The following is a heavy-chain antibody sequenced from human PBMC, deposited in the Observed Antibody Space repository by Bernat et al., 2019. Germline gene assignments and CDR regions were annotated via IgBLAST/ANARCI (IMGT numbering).Heavy chain of an antibody. CDR1: GFTFSSYW. V-gene: IGHV3-7*03. J-gene: IGHJ6*04. CDR3: ARALPQRVLLWFRESSVMDV. D-gene: IGHD3-10*01. CDR2: IKQDGIEK. Sequence: EVQLVESGGGLVQPGGSQRLSCAASGFTFSSYWMSWVRQAPGKGLDWVANIKQDGIEKYYVDSVKGRFTISRDNAKNSLYLQMNSLRAEDTAVYYCARALPQRVLLWFRESSVMDVWGKGTTVTVSS.